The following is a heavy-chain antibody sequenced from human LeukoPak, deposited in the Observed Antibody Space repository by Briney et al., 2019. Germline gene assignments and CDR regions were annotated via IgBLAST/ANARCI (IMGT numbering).Heavy chain of an antibody. D-gene: IGHD2-21*01. CDR1: GFTFSRYA. V-gene: IGHV3-23*01. CDR3: AKDVHKAVRGDFEY. CDR2: ISGSGDST. J-gene: IGHJ4*02. Sequence: PGGSLRPSCAASGFTFSRYAMSWVRQAPGKGLEWVSSISGSGDSTYYADSVKGRFTVSRDNSNNTLHLHMNSLRAEDTAIYCCAKDVHKAVRGDFEYWGQGTLVTVSS.